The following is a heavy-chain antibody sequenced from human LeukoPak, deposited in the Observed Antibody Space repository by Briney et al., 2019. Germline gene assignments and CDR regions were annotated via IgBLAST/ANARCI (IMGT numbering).Heavy chain of an antibody. Sequence: GGSLRLSCAASGFTFDDYAMHWVRQAPGKGLEWVSGISWNSGSTGYADSVKGRFTISRDNAKNSLYLQMNSLRAEDTALYYCAKARSGGVIVPRYFDYWGQGTLVTVSS. CDR2: ISWNSGST. CDR3: AKARSGGVIVPRYFDY. V-gene: IGHV3-9*01. J-gene: IGHJ4*02. D-gene: IGHD3-16*02. CDR1: GFTFDDYA.